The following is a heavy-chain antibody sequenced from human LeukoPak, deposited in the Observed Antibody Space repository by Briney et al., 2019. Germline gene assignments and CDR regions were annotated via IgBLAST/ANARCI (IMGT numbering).Heavy chain of an antibody. CDR3: ARLDAFWSGNDY. Sequence: SETLSLTCTVSGGSISSSSYYWGWIRQPPGNGLEWIGSIYYSGSTYYNPSLKSRVTISVDTSKNQFSLKLSSVTAADTAVYYCARLDAFWSGNDYWGQGTLVTVSS. J-gene: IGHJ4*02. CDR2: IYYSGST. CDR1: GGSISSSSYY. D-gene: IGHD3-3*01. V-gene: IGHV4-39*01.